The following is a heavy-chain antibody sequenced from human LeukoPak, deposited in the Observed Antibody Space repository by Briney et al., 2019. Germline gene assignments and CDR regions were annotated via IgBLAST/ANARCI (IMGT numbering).Heavy chain of an antibody. D-gene: IGHD4-23*01. CDR1: GGTFSSYA. Sequence: SVKVSCKASGGTFSSYAISWVRQAPGQGLEWMGGIIPIFGTANYAQKFQGRVTITADESTSTAYMELSSLRSEDTAVYYCARNYDGVRSYYYYYGMDVWGQGTTVTVSS. CDR2: IIPIFGTA. CDR3: ARNYDGVRSYYYYYGMDV. J-gene: IGHJ6*02. V-gene: IGHV1-69*13.